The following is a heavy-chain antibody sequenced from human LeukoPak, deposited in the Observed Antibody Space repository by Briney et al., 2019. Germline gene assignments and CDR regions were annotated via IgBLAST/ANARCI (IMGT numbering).Heavy chain of an antibody. CDR3: ARDPTPRYCSGGSCYTHYGMDV. Sequence: GGSLRLSCAASGFTFSRFTMNWVRQAPGKGREWGSSISSSSSYIYYEDSMKGRITISRDIAKSSPYPQMNSLRAEDTAVYYWARDPTPRYCSGGSCYTHYGMDVWGQGTTVTVSS. CDR2: ISSSSSYI. J-gene: IGHJ6*02. D-gene: IGHD2-15*01. V-gene: IGHV3-21*01. CDR1: GFTFSRFT.